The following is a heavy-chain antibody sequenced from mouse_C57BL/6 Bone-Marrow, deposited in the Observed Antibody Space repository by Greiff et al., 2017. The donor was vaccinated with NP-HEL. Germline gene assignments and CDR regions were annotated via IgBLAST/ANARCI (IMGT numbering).Heavy chain of an antibody. V-gene: IGHV5-9*01. CDR3: ARRFGNY. CDR2: ISGGGGNT. D-gene: IGHD4-1*01. J-gene: IGHJ3*01. CDR1: GFTFSSYT. Sequence: EVKLVESGGGLVKPGGSLKLSCAASGFTFSSYTMSWVRQTPEKRLEWVATISGGGGNTYYPDCVKGRFTISRDNAKNTLYLQMSSLRSEDTALYYCARRFGNYGGQGTRVTVSA.